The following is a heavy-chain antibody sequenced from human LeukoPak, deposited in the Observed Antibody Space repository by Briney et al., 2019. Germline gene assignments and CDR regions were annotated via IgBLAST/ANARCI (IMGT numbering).Heavy chain of an antibody. J-gene: IGHJ4*02. D-gene: IGHD2-15*01. CDR2: IIPIPGIA. Sequence: SVKVSCKASGGTFSSYAISWVRQAPGQGLEWMGRIIPIPGIANYAQKFQGRVTITADKSTSTAYMELSSLRSEDTAAYYCARETYCSGGSCYHRATEFDYWGQGTLVTVSS. CDR1: GGTFSSYA. V-gene: IGHV1-69*04. CDR3: ARETYCSGGSCYHRATEFDY.